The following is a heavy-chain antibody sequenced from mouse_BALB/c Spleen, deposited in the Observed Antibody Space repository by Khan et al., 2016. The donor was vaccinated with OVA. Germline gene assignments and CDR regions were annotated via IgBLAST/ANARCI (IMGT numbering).Heavy chain of an antibody. CDR1: GYIFTSYW. J-gene: IGHJ2*01. Sequence: QVQLKESGAELVRPGASVKLSCKTSGYIFTSYWIHWVKQRSGQGLEWLARIYPGTDNTYYNEKLKDKATLTADKSSSAAYIKLSSRKSEESAVSFCAREKALYYFDYWGQGTTLTVSS. D-gene: IGHD3-2*02. CDR3: AREKALYYFDY. V-gene: IGHV1-76*01. CDR2: IYPGTDNT.